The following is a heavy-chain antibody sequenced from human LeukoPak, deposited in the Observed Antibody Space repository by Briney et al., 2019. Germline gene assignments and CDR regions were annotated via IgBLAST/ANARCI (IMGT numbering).Heavy chain of an antibody. CDR1: GYTFTGYY. D-gene: IGHD2-21*02. CDR3: ATLGPLGAVTGDAFDI. V-gene: IGHV1-2*06. CDR2: INPNSGGI. Sequence: ASVKVSCKASGYTFTGYYMHWVRQAPGQGLEWMGRINPNSGGINYAQKFQGRVTMTRDTSISTAYMELSRLRSDDTAVYYCATLGPLGAVTGDAFDIWGQGTMVTVSS. J-gene: IGHJ3*02.